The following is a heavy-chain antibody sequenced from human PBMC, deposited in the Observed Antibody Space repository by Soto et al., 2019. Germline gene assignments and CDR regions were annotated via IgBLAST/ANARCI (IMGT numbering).Heavy chain of an antibody. J-gene: IGHJ5*02. Sequence: QVQLVQSGAEVKKPGSSVKVSCKASGGTFSSYAISWVRQAPGQGLEWMGGIIPIFGTANYAQKFQGRVTITADESTSTAYMELSSLRSEDTAVYYCAREAPGRPYYDFCSGYYYNWFDPWGQGTLVTVSS. CDR1: GGTFSSYA. CDR2: IIPIFGTA. D-gene: IGHD3-3*01. CDR3: AREAPGRPYYDFCSGYYYNWFDP. V-gene: IGHV1-69*01.